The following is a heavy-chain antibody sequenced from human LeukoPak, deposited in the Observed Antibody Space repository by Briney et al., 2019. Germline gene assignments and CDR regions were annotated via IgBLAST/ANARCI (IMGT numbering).Heavy chain of an antibody. D-gene: IGHD6-19*01. V-gene: IGHV1-8*03. CDR2: MNPNSGST. J-gene: IGHJ5*02. Sequence: ASVKVSCKASGYTFTGYDINWVRQATGQGLEWMGWMNPNSGSTGYAQKFQGRVTITRNTSISTAYMELSSLRSEDTAVYYCARVSSGWYGVWFDPWGQGTLVTVSS. CDR1: GYTFTGYD. CDR3: ARVSSGWYGVWFDP.